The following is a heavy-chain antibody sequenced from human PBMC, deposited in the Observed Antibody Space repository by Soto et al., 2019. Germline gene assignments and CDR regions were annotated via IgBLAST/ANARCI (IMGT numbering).Heavy chain of an antibody. CDR2: ISRSGTT. D-gene: IGHD3-10*01. V-gene: IGHV4-34*01. J-gene: IGHJ5*02. CDR1: GGYFNDNY. CDR3: ATSLWFGSQVEL. Sequence: QVQLQQWGAGLLKPSETLSLSCAVYGGYFNDNYYTWFRQPPGKGLEWIGEISRSGTTKYIPSLKSRASISFDTSKTPVSLEVTSVTAADTAVYYCATSLWFGSQVELWGQGDLVTVSS.